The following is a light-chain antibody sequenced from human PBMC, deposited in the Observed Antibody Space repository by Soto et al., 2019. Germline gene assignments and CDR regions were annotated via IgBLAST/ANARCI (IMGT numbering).Light chain of an antibody. J-gene: IGLJ1*01. V-gene: IGLV2-8*01. CDR3: SSYAGSSNV. Sequence: QSVLTQPPSASGSPGQSVAISCTGTSSDVGGYNYVSWYQQHPGKAPTLMIYEVNNRPSGVPDRFSGSKSGNTASLTVSGLQAEDEADYYCSSYAGSSNVFGTGTKVTVL. CDR1: SSDVGGYNY. CDR2: EVN.